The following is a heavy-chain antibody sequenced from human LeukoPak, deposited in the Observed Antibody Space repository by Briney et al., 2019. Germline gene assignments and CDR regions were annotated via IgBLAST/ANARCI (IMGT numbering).Heavy chain of an antibody. D-gene: IGHD6-13*01. Sequence: PGGSLRLSCAASGFTFSSYAMHWVRQAPGKGLEWVAVISYDGSNKYYADSVKGRFTISRDNSKNTLYLQMNSLRAEDTAVYYCPRIAAAGRGFDPWGQGTLVTVSS. V-gene: IGHV3-30-3*01. CDR3: PRIAAAGRGFDP. CDR1: GFTFSSYA. J-gene: IGHJ5*02. CDR2: ISYDGSNK.